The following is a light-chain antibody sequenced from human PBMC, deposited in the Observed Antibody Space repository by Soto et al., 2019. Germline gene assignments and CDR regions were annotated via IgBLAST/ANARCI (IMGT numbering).Light chain of an antibody. V-gene: IGLV2-14*01. J-gene: IGLJ2*01. CDR2: EVS. CDR3: ASYTGSNTLL. Sequence: QSALTQPASVSGSPGQSITITCTGTSSDVGGYNFVSWYQQHPGKAPKLMLFEVSNRPSGVSNRFSGSKSDNTASLTISGLQTEDEADYYCASYTGSNTLLFGRGTKLTVL. CDR1: SSDVGGYNF.